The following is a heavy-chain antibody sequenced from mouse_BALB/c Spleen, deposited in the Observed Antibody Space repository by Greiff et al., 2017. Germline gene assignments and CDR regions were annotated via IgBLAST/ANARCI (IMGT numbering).Heavy chain of an antibody. J-gene: IGHJ1*01. CDR1: GFTFSSYT. CDR2: ISSGGSYT. CDR3: TRDHYYGSSWYFDV. Sequence: EVNVVESGGGLVKPGGSLKLSCAASGFTFSSYTMSWVRQTPEKRLEWVATISSGGSYTYYPDSVKGRFTISRDNAKNTLYLQMSSLKSEDTAMYYCTRDHYYGSSWYFDVWGAGTTVTVSS. V-gene: IGHV5-6-4*01. D-gene: IGHD1-1*01.